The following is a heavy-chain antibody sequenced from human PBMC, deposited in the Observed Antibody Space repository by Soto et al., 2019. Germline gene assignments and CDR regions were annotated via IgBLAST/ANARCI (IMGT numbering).Heavy chain of an antibody. CDR2: FDPEDGET. CDR3: ATAQKTFGGVIVMVYFDY. V-gene: IGHV1-24*01. J-gene: IGHJ4*02. CDR1: GYTLTELS. D-gene: IGHD3-16*02. Sequence: ASVKVSCKVSGYTLTELSMHWVRQAPGKGLEWMGGFDPEDGETIYAQKFQGRVTMTEDTSTDTAYMELSSLRSEDTAGYYCATAQKTFGGVIVMVYFDYWGQEPLVTFS.